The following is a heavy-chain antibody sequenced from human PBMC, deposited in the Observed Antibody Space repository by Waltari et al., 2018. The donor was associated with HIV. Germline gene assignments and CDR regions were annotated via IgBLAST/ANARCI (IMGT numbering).Heavy chain of an antibody. Sequence: EVQLVESGGGWVQPGGSLTLTCEASGFTCSLYWLSWVRQAPGKGLDWVPNINQAGTERHYVDSVRCRFTISRDNGKTSLFLQMDNLSVEDTAVYYCATTHGSGDYDNDFDYWGQGTLV. J-gene: IGHJ4*02. CDR3: ATTHGSGDYDNDFDY. CDR2: INQAGTER. CDR1: GFTCSLYW. D-gene: IGHD3-10*01. V-gene: IGHV3-7*01.